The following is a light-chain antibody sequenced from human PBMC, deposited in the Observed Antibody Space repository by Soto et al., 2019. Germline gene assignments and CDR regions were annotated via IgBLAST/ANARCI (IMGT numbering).Light chain of an antibody. CDR3: HQYDTYSWT. CDR2: EAS. Sequence: DIQMTQSPSTLSASVGDTVTITCRAGQGISRWLAWYQQKPGSAPNLLIYEASTLESGVPSRFSGSGSGTEFTLTISSLLPDDFATYYCHQYDTYSWTFGQGTKVEIK. V-gene: IGKV1-5*03. CDR1: QGISRW. J-gene: IGKJ1*01.